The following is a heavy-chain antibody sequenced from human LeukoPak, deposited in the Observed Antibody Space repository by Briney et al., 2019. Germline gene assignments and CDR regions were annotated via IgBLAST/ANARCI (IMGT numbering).Heavy chain of an antibody. V-gene: IGHV4-59*01. Sequence: SETLSLTCTVSGGSISSYYRSWIRQPPGKGLEWIGYIYYSGSTNYNPSLKSRVTISVDTSKNQFSLKLSSVTAADTAVYYCARGRYVTTRGGAAAGFLDYWGQGTLVTVST. D-gene: IGHD6-13*01. CDR3: ARGRYVTTRGGAAAGFLDY. CDR2: IYYSGST. CDR1: GGSISSYY. J-gene: IGHJ4*02.